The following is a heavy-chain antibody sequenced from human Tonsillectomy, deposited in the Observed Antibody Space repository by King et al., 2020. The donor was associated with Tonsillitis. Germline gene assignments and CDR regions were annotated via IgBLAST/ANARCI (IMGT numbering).Heavy chain of an antibody. CDR2: IWYDGSTK. CDR1: GFTFSSYG. D-gene: IGHD6-19*01. CDR3: AREQGAGLDY. Sequence: VQLVESGGGVVQPGRSLRLSCAASGFTFSSYGIHWVRQAPGKGLEWVAVIWYDGSTKYYADSVKGRFTISRDNFKNTLFLHMNSLRAEDTAVYYCAREQGAGLDYWGQGTLVTVSS. J-gene: IGHJ4*02. V-gene: IGHV3-33*08.